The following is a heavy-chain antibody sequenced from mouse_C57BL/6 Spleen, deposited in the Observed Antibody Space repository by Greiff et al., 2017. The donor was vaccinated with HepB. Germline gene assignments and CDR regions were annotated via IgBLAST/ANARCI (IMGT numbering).Heavy chain of an antibody. CDR3: AMMGDFDY. CDR2: IHPSDSNT. Sequence: LQQPGAELVKPGASVKVSCKASGYTFTSYWMHWVKQRPGQGGEWIGRIHPSDSNTNYKQKFKGKATLNVDKPSSTAYMQPSSLTSEDSAVYYCAMMGDFDYWGQGTTLTVSS. CDR1: GYTFTSYW. V-gene: IGHV1-74*01. J-gene: IGHJ2*01. D-gene: IGHD2-3*01.